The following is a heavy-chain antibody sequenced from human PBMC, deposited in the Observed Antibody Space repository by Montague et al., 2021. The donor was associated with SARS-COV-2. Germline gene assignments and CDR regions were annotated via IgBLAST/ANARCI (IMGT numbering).Heavy chain of an antibody. V-gene: IGHV6-1*01. CDR2: TYYRSRWSS. CDR3: ARERWAVGVSFDY. CDR1: GDSVSSNSAT. J-gene: IGHJ4*02. Sequence: CAISGDSVSSNSATWHWIRQPPSRGLEWLGRTYYRSRWSSDYAVSVRSRIIINPDTSTNQFSLQLSSVTPEDTAVYFCARERWAVGVSFDYWGQGTLVTVSS. D-gene: IGHD1-26*01.